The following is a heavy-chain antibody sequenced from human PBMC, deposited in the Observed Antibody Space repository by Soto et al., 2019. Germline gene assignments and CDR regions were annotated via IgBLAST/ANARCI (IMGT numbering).Heavy chain of an antibody. CDR1: GFTFSSYA. CDR2: ISYDGNNK. V-gene: IGHV3-30-3*01. Sequence: QVQLVESGGGVVQPGRSLRLSCAASGFTFSSYAMHWVRQAPGKGLEWVTVISYDGNNKYYADSVEGRFTISRDNSKNTLYSQMNSLTTEDTGVYYCARSQQTTVTSPLADPWGQGTLVTVSS. D-gene: IGHD4-17*01. CDR3: ARSQQTTVTSPLADP. J-gene: IGHJ5*02.